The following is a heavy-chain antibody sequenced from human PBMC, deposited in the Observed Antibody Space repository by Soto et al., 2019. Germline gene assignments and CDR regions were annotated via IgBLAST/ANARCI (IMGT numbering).Heavy chain of an antibody. CDR2: VKSKTDGGTT. D-gene: IGHD4-17*01. CDR1: GFLFSNAW. J-gene: IGHJ4*01. Sequence: GGSLRLSCASSGFLFSNAWINWVRQAPGKGLEWVGRVKSKTDGGTTDFAAPVKGRFAISRDDSKNMVYLEMNSLKTEDTAIYYCTTDSYMTNIIVRFDCWGHGTLVTVSS. CDR3: TTDSYMTNIIVRFDC. V-gene: IGHV3-15*07.